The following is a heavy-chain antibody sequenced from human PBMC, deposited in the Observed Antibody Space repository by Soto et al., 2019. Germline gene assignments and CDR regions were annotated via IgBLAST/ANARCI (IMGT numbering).Heavy chain of an antibody. J-gene: IGHJ5*02. D-gene: IGHD4-17*01. V-gene: IGHV1-18*01. CDR3: ARDGDEEANFDP. CDR1: GYTFTNYG. Sequence: QVQLMQSGAEVKKPGASVKVSCKASGYTFTNYGISCVRQAPGQGLEWMGWINGYSGYTNYAQKFQGRVTMATDTSTSTAYMELRSLRPDDTAVYYWARDGDEEANFDPWGQGTLVTVSS. CDR2: INGYSGYT.